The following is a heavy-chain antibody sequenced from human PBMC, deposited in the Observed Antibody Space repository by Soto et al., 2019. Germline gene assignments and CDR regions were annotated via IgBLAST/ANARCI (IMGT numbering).Heavy chain of an antibody. V-gene: IGHV1-3*01. J-gene: IGHJ6*02. CDR3: ARGLASYYGLDV. CDR2: INGGNGDT. Sequence: QVQLVQSGTEGKKPGASVKVSCKASGYTFTSFAMHWVRQAPGQRLEWMGWINGGNGDTRYSQKFRGRVTIARDTSASTAYMELSGLRFEDTSVYYCARGLASYYGLDVWGQGTTVTVSS. CDR1: GYTFTSFA.